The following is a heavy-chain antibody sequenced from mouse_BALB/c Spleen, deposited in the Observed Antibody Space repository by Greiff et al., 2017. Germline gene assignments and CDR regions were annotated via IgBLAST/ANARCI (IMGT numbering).Heavy chain of an antibody. CDR2: ISSGGSYT. V-gene: IGHV5-6-4*01. D-gene: IGHD2-2*01. J-gene: IGHJ1*01. CDR1: GFTFSSYT. Sequence: EVNVVESGGGLVKPGGSLKLSCAASGFTFSSYTMSWVRQTPEKRLEWVATISSGGSYTYYPDSVKGRFTISRDNAKNTLYLQMSSLKSEDTAMYYCTRAPYGYDWYFDVGGAGTTVTVSA. CDR3: TRAPYGYDWYFDV.